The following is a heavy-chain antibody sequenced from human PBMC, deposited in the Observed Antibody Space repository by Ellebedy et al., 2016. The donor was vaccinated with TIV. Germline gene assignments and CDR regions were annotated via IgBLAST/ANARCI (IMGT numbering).Heavy chain of an antibody. Sequence: PGGSLRLSCVASGFTFSNYGMHWVRLAPGKGLEWVAVIWYYGNNKYYADSVKGRFTISRDNSKNTLYLQMNSLRAEDTAVYYCVRDMRDYYYYGMDVWGQGTTVTVSS. CDR3: VRDMRDYYYYGMDV. V-gene: IGHV3-33*01. J-gene: IGHJ6*02. CDR2: IWYYGNNK. CDR1: GFTFSNYG. D-gene: IGHD5-24*01.